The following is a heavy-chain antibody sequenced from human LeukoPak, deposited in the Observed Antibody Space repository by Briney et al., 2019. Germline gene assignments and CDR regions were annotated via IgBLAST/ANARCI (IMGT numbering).Heavy chain of an antibody. J-gene: IGHJ4*02. D-gene: IGHD3-22*01. Sequence: ASVKVSCKASGYTLTSYGISWVRQAPGQGLEWMGWISAYNGNTNYAQKLQGRVTMTTDTSTSTAYMELRGLRSDDTAVYYCARDFGEHYYDSSGSIDYWGQGTLVTVSS. CDR2: ISAYNGNT. V-gene: IGHV1-18*01. CDR1: GYTLTSYG. CDR3: ARDFGEHYYDSSGSIDY.